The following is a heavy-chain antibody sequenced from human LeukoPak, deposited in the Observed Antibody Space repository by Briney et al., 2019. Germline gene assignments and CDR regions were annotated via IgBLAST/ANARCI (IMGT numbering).Heavy chain of an antibody. D-gene: IGHD1-14*01. J-gene: IGHJ3*02. V-gene: IGHV3-21*01. CDR3: ARDPGGAFDI. Sequence: PGGSLRLSCAASGFAFSSYSMNWVRQAPGKGLEWVSSISSSSYIYYADSVKGRFTISRDNAKNSLYLQMNSLRAEDTAVYYCARDPGGAFDIWGQGTMVTVSS. CDR2: ISSSSYI. CDR1: GFAFSSYS.